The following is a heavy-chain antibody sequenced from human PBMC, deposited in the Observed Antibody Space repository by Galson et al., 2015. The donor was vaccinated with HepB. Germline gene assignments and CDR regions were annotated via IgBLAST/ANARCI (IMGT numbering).Heavy chain of an antibody. Sequence: SLRLSCAASGFTFSSYAMHWVRQAPGKGLEWVAVISYDGSNKYYADSVKGRFTISRDNSKNTLYLQMNSLRAEDTAVYYCARELQVVPAATYYYYGMDVWGQGTTVTVSS. D-gene: IGHD2-2*01. CDR3: ARELQVVPAATYYYYGMDV. J-gene: IGHJ6*02. CDR2: ISYDGSNK. V-gene: IGHV3-30-3*01. CDR1: GFTFSSYA.